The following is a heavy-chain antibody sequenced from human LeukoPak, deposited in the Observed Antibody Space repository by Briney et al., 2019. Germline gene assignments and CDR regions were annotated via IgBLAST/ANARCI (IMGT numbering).Heavy chain of an antibody. CDR3: AKDRGVAGTMAD. CDR2: ISYDGSEI. J-gene: IGHJ4*02. V-gene: IGHV3-30*18. CDR1: GFTFSNYG. D-gene: IGHD6-19*01. Sequence: GGSLRLSCAASGFTFSNYGMHWVRQAPGKGLEWVAVISYDGSEIHYVDSVKGRFTIPRDNSKNTVYLQMNSLRGEDTAVYYCAKDRGVAGTMADWGQGTLVTVSS.